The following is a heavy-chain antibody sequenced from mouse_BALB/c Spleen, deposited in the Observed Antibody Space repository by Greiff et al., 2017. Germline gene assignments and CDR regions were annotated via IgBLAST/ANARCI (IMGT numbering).Heavy chain of an antibody. J-gene: IGHJ4*01. CDR1: GFTFSSFG. D-gene: IGHD2-3*01. CDR3: ARGRGYDGYAMDY. Sequence: EVKLMESGGGLVQPGGSRKLSCAASGFTFSSFGMHWVRQAPEKGLEWVAYISSGSSTIYYADTVKGRFTISRDNPKNTLFLQMTSLRSEDTAMYYCARGRGYDGYAMDYWGQGTSVTVSS. V-gene: IGHV5-17*02. CDR2: ISSGSSTI.